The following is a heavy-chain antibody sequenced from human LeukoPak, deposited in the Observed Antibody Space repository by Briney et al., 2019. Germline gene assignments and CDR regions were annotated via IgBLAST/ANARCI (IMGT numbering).Heavy chain of an antibody. J-gene: IGHJ6*02. Sequence: GGALRLSCAASGFTFSSYAMSWVRQAPGKGLEWVSAISGSGGSTYYADSVKGRFTISRDNSKNTLYLQMNSLRAEDTAVYYCAKVSVWSGYYSGMDVWGQGTTVTVSS. CDR2: ISGSGGST. CDR3: AKVSVWSGYYSGMDV. V-gene: IGHV3-23*01. CDR1: GFTFSSYA. D-gene: IGHD3-3*01.